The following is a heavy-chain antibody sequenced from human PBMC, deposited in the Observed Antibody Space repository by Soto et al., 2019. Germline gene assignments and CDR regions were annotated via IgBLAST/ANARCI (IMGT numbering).Heavy chain of an antibody. CDR2: INPYNGNT. CDR3: ARDWFGVDY. D-gene: IGHD3-16*01. Sequence: QVQLVQSGAEVKKPGASVKVSCKASGYTFTSYGISWVRQAPGQGLEWMGWINPYNGNTNYAQKLQGRVTMTTDSSTNTAYMEPRSLRSDDTAVYYCARDWFGVDYWGQGTLVTVSS. CDR1: GYTFTSYG. J-gene: IGHJ4*02. V-gene: IGHV1-18*01.